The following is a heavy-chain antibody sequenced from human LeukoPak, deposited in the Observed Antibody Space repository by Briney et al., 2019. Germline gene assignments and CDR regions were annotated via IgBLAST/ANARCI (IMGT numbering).Heavy chain of an antibody. CDR2: IDSDGSTT. Sequence: PGGSLRLSCAVSGFTLSSYWTHWVRQAPGKGLVWVSRIDSDGSTTDYADSVKGRFTISRDNANNTLYLQMNSLRAEDAGVYYCARGLTLLGYCSSTSCLMNYWGQGTLVTVSS. D-gene: IGHD2-2*01. CDR1: GFTLSSYW. CDR3: ARGLTLLGYCSSTSCLMNY. J-gene: IGHJ4*02. V-gene: IGHV3-74*01.